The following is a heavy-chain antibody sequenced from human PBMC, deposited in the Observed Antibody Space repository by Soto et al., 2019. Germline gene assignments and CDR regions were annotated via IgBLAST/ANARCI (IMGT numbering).Heavy chain of an antibody. CDR2: IYYSGST. D-gene: IGHD6-19*01. Sequence: SETLSLTCTVSGGSISSSSYYWGWIRQPPGKGLEWIGSIYYSGSTYYNPSLKSRVTISVDTSKNQFSLKLSSVTAADTAVYYCARRTSTYSSGWAHYYYYYYMDVWGKGTTVTVSS. J-gene: IGHJ6*03. CDR1: GGSISSSSYY. CDR3: ARRTSTYSSGWAHYYYYYYMDV. V-gene: IGHV4-39*01.